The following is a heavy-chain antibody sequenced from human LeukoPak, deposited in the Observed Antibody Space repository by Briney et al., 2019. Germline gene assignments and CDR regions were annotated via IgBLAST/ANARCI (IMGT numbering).Heavy chain of an antibody. D-gene: IGHD3-3*01. CDR1: RGSVTSYF. CDR2: VHASGST. Sequence: PSETLSLICNVSRGSVTSYFWNWIRQPAGKGLEWIGRVHASGSTNYSPSLKSRLTIFLDKSKNNFSLKLTSVTAADTAVYYCARDADSESAVFRHWGRST. V-gene: IGHV4-4*07. J-gene: IGHJ1*01. CDR3: ARDADSESAVFRH.